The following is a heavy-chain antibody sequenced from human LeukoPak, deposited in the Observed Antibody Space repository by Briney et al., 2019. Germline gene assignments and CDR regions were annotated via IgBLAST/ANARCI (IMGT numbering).Heavy chain of an antibody. CDR1: GFTFNNYG. D-gene: IGHD6-13*01. Sequence: GGSLRLSCAASGFTFNNYGIHWVRQAPGKGLEWVAFVYYHGNTKFYAASVKGRFTISRDNSKNTLYLQMNSLRAEDTAVYYCAKGRIAAAGTSDYWGQGTLVTVSS. CDR3: AKGRIAAAGTSDY. J-gene: IGHJ4*02. V-gene: IGHV3-30*02. CDR2: VYYHGNTK.